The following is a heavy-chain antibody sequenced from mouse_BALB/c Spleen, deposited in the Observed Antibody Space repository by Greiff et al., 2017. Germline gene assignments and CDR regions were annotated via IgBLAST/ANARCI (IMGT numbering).Heavy chain of an antibody. V-gene: IGHV1-14*01. CDR1: GYTFTSYV. Sequence: VQLQQSGPELVKPGASVKMSCKASGYTFTSYVMHWVKQKPGQGLEWIGYINPYNDGTKYNEKFKGKATLTSDKSSSTAYMELSSLTSEDSAVYYCARGDYYGSDPYAMDYRGQGTSVTVPS. CDR2: INPYNDGT. D-gene: IGHD1-1*01. CDR3: ARGDYYGSDPYAMDY. J-gene: IGHJ4*01.